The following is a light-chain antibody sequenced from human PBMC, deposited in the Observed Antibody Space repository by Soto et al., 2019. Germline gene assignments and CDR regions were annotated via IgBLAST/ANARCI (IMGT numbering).Light chain of an antibody. V-gene: IGLV1-51*02. J-gene: IGLJ1*01. CDR1: SSNIGNNY. CDR3: GTWDSSLSAGV. Sequence: QSALTQPPSVSAAPGQKVTISCSGSSSNIGNNYVSWYQQLPGTAPKLLIYENNKRPSGIPDRFSGSKSGTSATLGITGLQTGDEADYYCGTWDSSLSAGVFGPGTKLTVL. CDR2: ENN.